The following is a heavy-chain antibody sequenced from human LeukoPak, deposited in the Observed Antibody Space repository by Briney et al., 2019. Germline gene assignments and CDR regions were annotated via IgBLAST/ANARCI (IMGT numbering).Heavy chain of an antibody. D-gene: IGHD5-12*01. CDR2: IYYSGST. Sequence: SETLSLTCTVSGGSISSGDYYWSWIRQPPGKGLEWIGYIYYSGSTYYNPSLKSRVTISVDTSKNQFSLKLSSVTVADTAVYYCASLVATIGNFDYWGQGTLVTVSS. CDR3: ASLVATIGNFDY. J-gene: IGHJ4*02. V-gene: IGHV4-30-4*01. CDR1: GGSISSGDYY.